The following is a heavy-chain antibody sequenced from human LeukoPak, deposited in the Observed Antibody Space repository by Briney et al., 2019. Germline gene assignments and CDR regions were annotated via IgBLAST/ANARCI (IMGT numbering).Heavy chain of an antibody. CDR1: GYSISSGYY. CDR2: IYHSGST. Sequence: SETLSLTCAVSGYSISSGYYWGWIPQPPGKGLEWIGSIYHSGSTYYNPSLKSRVTISVDTSKNQFSLKLSSVTAADTAVYYCARSIVVVPAAPEAFDYWGQGTLVTVSS. CDR3: ARSIVVVPAAPEAFDY. D-gene: IGHD2-2*01. J-gene: IGHJ4*02. V-gene: IGHV4-38-2*01.